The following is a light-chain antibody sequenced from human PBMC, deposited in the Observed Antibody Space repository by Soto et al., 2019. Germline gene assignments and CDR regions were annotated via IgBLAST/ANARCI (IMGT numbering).Light chain of an antibody. J-gene: IGLJ7*01. Sequence: QLVLTQSPSASASLGASVKLTCTLSSGHSSYAIAWHQQQPEKGPRYLMKLNSDGSHSKGDGIPDRFSGSSSGAERYLTIASLQSEDEADYYWQTWGTGIHVFGGGTQLTVL. CDR1: SGHSSYA. CDR2: LNSDGSH. CDR3: QTWGTGIHV. V-gene: IGLV4-69*01.